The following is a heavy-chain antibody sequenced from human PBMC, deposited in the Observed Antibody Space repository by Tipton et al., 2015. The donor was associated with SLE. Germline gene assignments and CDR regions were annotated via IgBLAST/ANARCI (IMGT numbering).Heavy chain of an antibody. D-gene: IGHD3-22*01. V-gene: IGHV4-59*12. CDR2: IYYGGST. Sequence: TLSLTCTVSGGSISSYYWSWIRQPPGKGLEWIGYIYYGGSTRYNPSLESRVTMSRDTSKNQFSLKLSSVTAADTAVYYCACEDDSSGPGFDPWGQGTLVTVSS. CDR1: GGSISSYY. CDR3: ACEDDSSGPGFDP. J-gene: IGHJ5*02.